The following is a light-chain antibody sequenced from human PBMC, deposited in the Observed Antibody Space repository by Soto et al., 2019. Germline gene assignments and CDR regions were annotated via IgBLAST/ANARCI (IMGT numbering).Light chain of an antibody. CDR2: FDG. CDR1: NIGSKS. J-gene: IGLJ2*01. CDR3: QVWDSSSDHRV. Sequence: YELTQPPSVSVAPGKTAKITCGGNNIGSKSVNWYQQKPGQAPVLVIYFDGDRPSGIPKRISGSNSGKTATLTISGVEAGDEADYYCQVWDSSSDHRVFGGGTKLTVL. V-gene: IGLV3-21*04.